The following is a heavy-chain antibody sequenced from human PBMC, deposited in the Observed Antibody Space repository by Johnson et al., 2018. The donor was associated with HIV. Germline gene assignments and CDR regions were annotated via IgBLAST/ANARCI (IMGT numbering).Heavy chain of an antibody. CDR1: GFTVSSNY. CDR2: IRYDGINK. D-gene: IGHD3-10*01. Sequence: QVQLVESGGGLVQPGGSLRLSCAASGFTVSSNYMSWVRQAPGKGLEWVAFIRYDGINKYYADSVKGRFTISSDNSKNTLYLQMNSRRGEDTAVYYCAKDVEFQGACDSLGQGTMVTVAS. J-gene: IGHJ3*02. V-gene: IGHV3-30*02. CDR3: AKDVEFQGACDS.